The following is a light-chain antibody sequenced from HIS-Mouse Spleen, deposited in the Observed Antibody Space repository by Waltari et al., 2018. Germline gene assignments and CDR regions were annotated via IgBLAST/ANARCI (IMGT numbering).Light chain of an antibody. Sequence: QSALTPPRSVSGSPAQSVTISCTGTSSDVGGYNHVSWYHQHPGKAPKLMIYDVSKRPSGVPDRFSGSKSGNTASLTISGLQAEDEADYYCCSYAGSYTGVFGTGTKVTVL. CDR1: SSDVGGYNH. J-gene: IGLJ1*01. CDR2: DVS. V-gene: IGLV2-11*01. CDR3: CSYAGSYTGV.